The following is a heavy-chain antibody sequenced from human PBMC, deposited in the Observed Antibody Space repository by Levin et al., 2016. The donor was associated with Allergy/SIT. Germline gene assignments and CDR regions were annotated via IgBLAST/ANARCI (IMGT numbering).Heavy chain of an antibody. CDR1: GYSFTSYW. CDR3: ARPISSSWYPGYFDL. Sequence: GGSLRLSCKGSGYSFTSYWIGWVRQMPGKGLEWMGIIYPGDSDTRYSPSFQGQVTISADKSISTAYLQWSSLKASDTAMYYCARPISSSWYPGYFDLWGRGTLVTVSS. J-gene: IGHJ2*01. CDR2: IYPGDSDT. V-gene: IGHV5-51*01. D-gene: IGHD6-13*01.